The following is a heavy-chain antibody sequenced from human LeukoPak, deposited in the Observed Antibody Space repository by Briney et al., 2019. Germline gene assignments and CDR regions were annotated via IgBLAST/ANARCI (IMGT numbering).Heavy chain of an antibody. D-gene: IGHD2-21*02. Sequence: GGSLRLSCAASGFTFNNAWMSWVRQAPGKGLEWVGRIKSKTDGGTTDYAAPVKGRFTVSRDDSKNTLYLQMNSLKTEDTAVYYCTTSLEYCGGDCYSRVYWGQGTLVTVSS. CDR3: TTSLEYCGGDCYSRVY. V-gene: IGHV3-15*01. J-gene: IGHJ4*02. CDR1: GFTFNNAW. CDR2: IKSKTDGGTT.